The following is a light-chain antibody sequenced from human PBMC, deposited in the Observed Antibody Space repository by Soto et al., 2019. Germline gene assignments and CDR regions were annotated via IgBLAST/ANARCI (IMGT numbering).Light chain of an antibody. J-gene: IGKJ2*01. V-gene: IGKV1-16*02. CDR2: GAS. CDR1: QGIGSS. CDR3: QQYKSYPYT. Sequence: DLLMTQSPSSLSASVGDRVTITCRASQGIGSSLAWFQQKPGKAPKSLIYGASSLHSGVPSKFSGIGSGTDFTLTISSLQPEDFATYYCQQYKSYPYTFGQGTKLEI.